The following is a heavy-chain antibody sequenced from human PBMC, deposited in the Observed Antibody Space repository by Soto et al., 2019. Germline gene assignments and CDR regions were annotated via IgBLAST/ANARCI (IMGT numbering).Heavy chain of an antibody. CDR3: ARDQEFHPYDFWSGNYYYYYYMDV. V-gene: IGHV3-11*01. CDR2: ISSSGSTI. CDR1: GFTFSDYY. D-gene: IGHD3-3*01. J-gene: IGHJ6*03. Sequence: GGSLRLSCAASGFTFSDYYMSWIRQAPGKGLEWVSYISSSGSTIYYADSVKGRFTISRDNAKNSLYLQMNSLRAEDTAVYYCARDQEFHPYDFWSGNYYYYYYMDVWGKGTTVTVSS.